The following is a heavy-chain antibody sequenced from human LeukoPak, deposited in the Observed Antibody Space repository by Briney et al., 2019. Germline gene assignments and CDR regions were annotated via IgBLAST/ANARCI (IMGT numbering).Heavy chain of an antibody. Sequence: SETLSLTCTVSGGSISSSSYYWGWIRQPPGKGLEWIGSIYYSGSTYYNPSLKSRVTISVDTSKNQFSLKLSSVTAADTAVYYCARVRGYGDYVYYYGMDVWGQGTTVTVSS. CDR3: ARVRGYGDYVYYYGMDV. D-gene: IGHD4-17*01. V-gene: IGHV4-39*07. CDR1: GGSISSSSYY. CDR2: IYYSGST. J-gene: IGHJ6*02.